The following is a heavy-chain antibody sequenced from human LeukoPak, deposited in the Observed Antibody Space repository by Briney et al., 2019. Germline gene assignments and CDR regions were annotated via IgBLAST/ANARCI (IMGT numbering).Heavy chain of an antibody. CDR3: AGVRNYFGSGTSPLGY. J-gene: IGHJ4*02. Sequence: PGGSLRLSCAASGFTFSSYAMSWVRQAPGQGLEWVASIKPDGNEKIYVDSVKGRFTVSRDNSENSLDLQMNSLRAEDTGVYYCAGVRNYFGSGTSPLGYWGQGTLVIVSS. V-gene: IGHV3-7*01. D-gene: IGHD3-10*01. CDR2: IKPDGNEK. CDR1: GFTFSSYA.